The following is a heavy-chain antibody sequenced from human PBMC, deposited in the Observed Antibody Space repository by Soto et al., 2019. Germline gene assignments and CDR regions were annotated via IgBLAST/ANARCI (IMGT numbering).Heavy chain of an antibody. CDR2: ISDSGSNT. D-gene: IGHD3-22*01. CDR1: GFKISSSS. Sequence: EVQLVESGGGLVQPGGSLRLSCAAFGFKISSSSMNWVRQAPGRGLEWVAYISDSGSNTLYADSVKGRFTVSRDTAKNSLYLKMRGLRDEDRGVYYCARYYYDSSGYEGRAVWGQGTTFTVSS. V-gene: IGHV3-48*02. CDR3: ARYYYDSSGYEGRAV. J-gene: IGHJ6*02.